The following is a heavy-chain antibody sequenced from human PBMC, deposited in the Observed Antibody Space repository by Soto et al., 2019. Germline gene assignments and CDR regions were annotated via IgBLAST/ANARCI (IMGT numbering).Heavy chain of an antibody. J-gene: IGHJ6*02. CDR1: GFTFSNAW. V-gene: IGHV3-15*01. D-gene: IGHD4-17*01. Sequence: KPGGSLRLSCAASGFTFSNAWMSWVRQAPGKGLEWVGRIKSKTDGGTTDYAAPVKGRFTISRDDSKNTLYLQMNSLKTEDTAVYYCTIDPTVTTSFYYYYYGMDVWGQGTTVTVSS. CDR3: TIDPTVTTSFYYYYYGMDV. CDR2: IKSKTDGGTT.